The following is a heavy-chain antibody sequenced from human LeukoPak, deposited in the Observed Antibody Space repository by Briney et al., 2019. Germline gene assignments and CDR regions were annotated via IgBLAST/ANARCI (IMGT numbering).Heavy chain of an antibody. CDR1: GYSFNNYW. CDR2: IYPGDSDT. V-gene: IGHV5-51*01. CDR3: ARLRLNYDFWSGYFDY. J-gene: IGHJ4*02. D-gene: IGHD3-3*01. Sequence: GESLKISCQGFGYSFNNYWIGWVRQMPGKGLECMGIIYPGDSDTRYSPSFQGQVTISADKSINTAYLQWSSLKASDTAMYYCARLRLNYDFWSGYFDYWGQGTLVTVSS.